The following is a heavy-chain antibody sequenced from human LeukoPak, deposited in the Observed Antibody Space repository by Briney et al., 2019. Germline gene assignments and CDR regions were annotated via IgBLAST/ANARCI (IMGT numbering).Heavy chain of an antibody. CDR3: AKDKEQRRLVPSYYYYYMDV. D-gene: IGHD6-25*01. CDR2: ISSSSSYI. Sequence: GGSLRLSCAASGFTFSSYSMNWVRQAPGKGLEWVSSISSSSSYIYYADSVKGRFTISRDNSKNSLYLQMNSLRAEDTALYYCAKDKEQRRLVPSYYYYYMDVWGKGTTVTVSS. CDR1: GFTFSSYS. J-gene: IGHJ6*03. V-gene: IGHV3-21*04.